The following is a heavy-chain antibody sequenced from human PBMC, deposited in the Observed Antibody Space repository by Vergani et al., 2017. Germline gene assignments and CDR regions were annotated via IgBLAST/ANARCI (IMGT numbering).Heavy chain of an antibody. D-gene: IGHD2-15*01. CDR2: INHSGSS. CDR3: ASGGVVVVAAGLEPPDRYFDY. J-gene: IGHJ4*02. CDR1: GGSFSGYY. V-gene: IGHV4-34*01. Sequence: QVQLQQWGAGLLKPSETLSLTCAVDGGSFSGYYWSWIRQPPGEGLEWIGEINHSGSSNYNPSLKSRVNISVDTSKNQFSLKLSSVTAADTPVYYCASGGVVVVAAGLEPPDRYFDYWGQGTLVTVSS.